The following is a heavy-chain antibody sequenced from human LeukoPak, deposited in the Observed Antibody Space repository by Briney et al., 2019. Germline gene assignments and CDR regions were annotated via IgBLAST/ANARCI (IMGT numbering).Heavy chain of an antibody. J-gene: IGHJ4*02. CDR3: ARDPTNTSGWYVYFDF. D-gene: IGHD6-19*01. V-gene: IGHV1-46*01. Sequence: GASVKVSCKASGYTFTHYYMHWVRQAPGQGLEWMGMINPGDASTIYAQSFQGRVTMTTDTSTSTAYMELRSLRSDDTAVYYCARDPTNTSGWYVYFDFWGQGPWSPSSQ. CDR2: INPGDAST. CDR1: GYTFTHYY.